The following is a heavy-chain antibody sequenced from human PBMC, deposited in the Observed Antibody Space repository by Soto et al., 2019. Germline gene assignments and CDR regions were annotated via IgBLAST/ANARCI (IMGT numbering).Heavy chain of an antibody. CDR1: GGSISSGGYS. CDR3: ARHVSWGVGATVYYYYYGMDV. J-gene: IGHJ6*02. Sequence: PSETLSLTCAVSGGSISSGGYSWSWIRQPPGKGLEWIGYIYHSGSTYYNPSLKSRVTISVDTSKNQFSLKLSSVTAADTAVYYCARHVSWGVGATVYYYYYGMDVWGQGTTVTVSS. D-gene: IGHD1-26*01. V-gene: IGHV4-30-2*03. CDR2: IYHSGST.